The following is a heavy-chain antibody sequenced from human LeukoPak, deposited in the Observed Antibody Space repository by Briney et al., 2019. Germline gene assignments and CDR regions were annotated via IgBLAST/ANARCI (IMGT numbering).Heavy chain of an antibody. CDR3: ATGPYCTNGVCYGHNWFDP. Sequence: SETLSLTCTVSGGSISSYYWSWIRQPAGKGLEWIGRIYTSGSTNYNPSLKSRVTMSVDTSKNQFSLKLSSVTAADTAVYYCATGPYCTNGVCYGHNWFDPWGQGTLVTVSS. CDR1: GGSISSYY. J-gene: IGHJ5*02. CDR2: IYTSGST. V-gene: IGHV4-4*07. D-gene: IGHD2-8*01.